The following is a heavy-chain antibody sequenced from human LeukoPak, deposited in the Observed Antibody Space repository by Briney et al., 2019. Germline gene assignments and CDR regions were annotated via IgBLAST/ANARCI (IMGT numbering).Heavy chain of an antibody. D-gene: IGHD3-3*01. J-gene: IGHJ6*02. CDR1: GFTFSSYA. CDR3: AKDPRPRFLEWLSEGSGYYYGMDV. CDR2: ISGSGGST. Sequence: GGSLRLSSAASGFTFSSYAMSWVRQAPGKGLEWVSAISGSGGSTYYADSVKGRFTISRDNSKNTLYLQMNSLRAEDTAVYYCAKDPRPRFLEWLSEGSGYYYGMDVWGQGTTVTVSS. V-gene: IGHV3-23*01.